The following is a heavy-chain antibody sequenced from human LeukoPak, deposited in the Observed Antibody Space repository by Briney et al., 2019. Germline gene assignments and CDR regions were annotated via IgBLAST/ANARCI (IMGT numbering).Heavy chain of an antibody. CDR1: GGTFSSYA. D-gene: IGHD3-10*01. CDR3: AVGGINMVRGVIITILDY. Sequence: ASVKVSCKASGGTFSSYAISWVRQAPGQGLEWMGGIIPIFGTANYAQKFQGRVTITADESTSTAYMELSSLRSEDTAVYYCAVGGINMVRGVIITILDYWGQGTLVTVSS. CDR2: IIPIFGTA. J-gene: IGHJ4*02. V-gene: IGHV1-69*13.